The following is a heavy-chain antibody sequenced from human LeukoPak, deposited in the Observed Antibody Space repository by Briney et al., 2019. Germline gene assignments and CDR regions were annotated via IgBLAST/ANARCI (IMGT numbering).Heavy chain of an antibody. CDR2: IYYSGST. CDR1: GGSINSSSYY. CDR3: ARDRGSSWFSYYFDY. J-gene: IGHJ4*02. Sequence: PSETLSLTCTVSGGSINSSSYYWGWIRQPPGKGLEWIGSIYYSGSTYYNPSLKSRVTISVDTSKNQFSLKLSSVTAADTAVYYCARDRGSSWFSYYFDYWGQGTLVTVSS. V-gene: IGHV4-39*07. D-gene: IGHD6-13*01.